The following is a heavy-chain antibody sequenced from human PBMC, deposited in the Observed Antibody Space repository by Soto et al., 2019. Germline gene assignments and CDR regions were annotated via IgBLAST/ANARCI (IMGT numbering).Heavy chain of an antibody. CDR3: ARFPSNIFPLVGYYYGMDV. Sequence: PGGSLRLSCAASGFTFSDYYMSWIRQAPGKGLEWVSYISSSGSTIYYADSVKGRFTISRDNAKNSLYLQMNSLRAEDTAVYYCARFPSNIFPLVGYYYGMDVWGQGTTVTVSS. CDR1: GFTFSDYY. D-gene: IGHD2-8*02. V-gene: IGHV3-11*01. CDR2: ISSSGSTI. J-gene: IGHJ6*02.